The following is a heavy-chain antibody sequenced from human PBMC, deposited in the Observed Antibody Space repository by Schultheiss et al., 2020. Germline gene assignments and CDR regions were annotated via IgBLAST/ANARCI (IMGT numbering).Heavy chain of an antibody. V-gene: IGHV4-59*12. CDR1: GGSISSYY. Sequence: SETLSLTCTVSGGSISSYYWSWIRQPPGKGLEYIGYIYYSGSTNYNPSFKSRGTISADTSKNQFPLKLTSVPAADTAVYDCARARYCGSTSCGLHYDMDVWGQGTTVTVSS. CDR3: ARARYCGSTSCGLHYDMDV. D-gene: IGHD2-2*01. J-gene: IGHJ6*02. CDR2: IYYSGST.